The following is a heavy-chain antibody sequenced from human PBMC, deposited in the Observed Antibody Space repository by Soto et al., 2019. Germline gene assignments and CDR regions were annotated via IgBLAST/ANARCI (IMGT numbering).Heavy chain of an antibody. CDR1: GFTFSSYS. CDR2: ISSSSSYI. J-gene: IGHJ6*03. CDR3: ARCGGHCSSTSCYVIPKEYYYYYMDV. D-gene: IGHD2-2*01. V-gene: IGHV3-21*01. Sequence: GGSLRLSCAASGFTFSSYSMNWVRQAPGKGLEWVSSISSSSSYIYYADSVKGRFTISRDNAKNSLYLQMNSLRAEDTAVYYCARCGGHCSSTSCYVIPKEYYYYYMDVWGKGTTVTVSS.